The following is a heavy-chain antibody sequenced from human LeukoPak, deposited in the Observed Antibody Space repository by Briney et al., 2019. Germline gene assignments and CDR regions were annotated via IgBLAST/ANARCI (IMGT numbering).Heavy chain of an antibody. Sequence: PSETLSLTCAVYGGSFSGYYWSWIRQPPGKGLEWIGEINHSGSTNYNPSLKSRVTISVDTSKNQFSLKLSSVTAADTAVYYCARLGYSYGTGYWGQGTLVTVSS. CDR3: ARLGYSYGTGY. D-gene: IGHD5-18*01. CDR1: GGSFSGYY. CDR2: INHSGST. V-gene: IGHV4-34*01. J-gene: IGHJ4*02.